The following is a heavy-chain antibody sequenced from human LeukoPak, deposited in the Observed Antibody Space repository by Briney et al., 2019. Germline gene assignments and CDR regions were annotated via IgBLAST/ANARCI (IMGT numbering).Heavy chain of an antibody. CDR3: ANTYSSGWYSH. CDR1: GFTFSTYA. V-gene: IGHV3-23*01. CDR2: IGGSGRPT. Sequence: PGGSLRLSCAASGFTFSTYAMSWVRQAPGKGLEWVSVIGGSGRPTYYADSVRGRFTISRDNSKNTLYLQMNSLRAEDTALYYCANTYSSGWYSHWGQGILVTVSS. D-gene: IGHD6-19*01. J-gene: IGHJ4*02.